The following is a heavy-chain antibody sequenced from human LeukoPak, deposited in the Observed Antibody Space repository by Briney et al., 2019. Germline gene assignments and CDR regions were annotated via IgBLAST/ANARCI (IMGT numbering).Heavy chain of an antibody. CDR3: ARVYYYDSSGYPKLSDY. Sequence: ASVKLSFKASGYTFTIYDINLVRQATGQGLEWMGWMNPNSDNTSYEQKFQGRVTMTRNTSISTAYMELSSLRSEDTAIYYCARVYYYDSSGYPKLSDYWGQGTLVTVSS. CDR1: GYTFTIYD. V-gene: IGHV1-8*01. CDR2: MNPNSDNT. J-gene: IGHJ4*02. D-gene: IGHD3-22*01.